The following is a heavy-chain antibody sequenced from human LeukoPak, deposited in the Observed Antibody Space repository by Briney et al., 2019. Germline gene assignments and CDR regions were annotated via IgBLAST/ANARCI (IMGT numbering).Heavy chain of an antibody. CDR3: ARGPPPLGYCSGGSCYSMRNWFDP. J-gene: IGHJ5*02. Sequence: PSETLSLTCAVYGGSFSGYYWSWIRQPPGKGLVWIGEINHSGSTNYNPSLKSRVTISVDTSKNQFSLKLSSVTAADTAVYYCARGPPPLGYCSGGSCYSMRNWFDPWGQGTLVTVSS. D-gene: IGHD2-15*01. V-gene: IGHV4-34*01. CDR2: INHSGST. CDR1: GGSFSGYY.